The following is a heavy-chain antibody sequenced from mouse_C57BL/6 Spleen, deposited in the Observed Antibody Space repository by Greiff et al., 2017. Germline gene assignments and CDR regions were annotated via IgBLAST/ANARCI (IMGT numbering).Heavy chain of an antibody. CDR3: ATPAYYYGSSSDWYFDV. CDR1: GYSFTDYN. CDR2: INPNYGTT. D-gene: IGHD1-1*01. V-gene: IGHV1-39*01. J-gene: IGHJ1*03. Sequence: VQLQQSGPELVKPGASVKISCKASGYSFTDYNMNWVKQSNGKSLEWIGVINPNYGTTSYNQKFKGKATLTVDQSSSTAYMQLNSLTSEDSAVXYCATPAYYYGSSSDWYFDVWGTGTTVTVSS.